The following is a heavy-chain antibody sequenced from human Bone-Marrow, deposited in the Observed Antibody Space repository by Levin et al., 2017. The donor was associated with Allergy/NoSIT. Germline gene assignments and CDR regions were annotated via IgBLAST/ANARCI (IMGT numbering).Heavy chain of an antibody. J-gene: IGHJ3*02. CDR1: AFNFSDYY. V-gene: IGHV3-11*01. Sequence: GGSLRLSCEVSAFNFSDYYMSWIRQAPGKGLEWVAHISVSGTIKYYSDSLKGRFTISRDNAKKSLFLQMSSLRGEDTAVYYCARTSTYAPLFDAFEMWGPGTMVTVSS. CDR3: ARTSTYAPLFDAFEM. CDR2: ISVSGTIK. D-gene: IGHD2-2*01.